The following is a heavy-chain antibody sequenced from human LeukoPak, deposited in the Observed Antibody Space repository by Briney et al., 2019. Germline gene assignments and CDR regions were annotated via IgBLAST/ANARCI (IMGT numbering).Heavy chain of an antibody. Sequence: GGSLRLSCAASGFTFSSYSMNWVRQAPGKGLEWVSYISSSSSTIYYADSVKGRFTISRDNAKNSLYLQMNSLRDEDTAVYYCARRPITIFGVVITIKGYFDYWGQGTLVTVSS. CDR2: ISSSSSTI. CDR1: GFTFSSYS. CDR3: ARRPITIFGVVITIKGYFDY. J-gene: IGHJ4*02. V-gene: IGHV3-48*02. D-gene: IGHD3-3*01.